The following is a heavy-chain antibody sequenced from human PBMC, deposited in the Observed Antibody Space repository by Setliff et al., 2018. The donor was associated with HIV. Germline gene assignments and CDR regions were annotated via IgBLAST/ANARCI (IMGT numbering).Heavy chain of an antibody. CDR1: QFAFKSYW. Sequence: GGSLRLSCTASQFAFKSYWMTWVRQAPGKGLEWVATIKQGGNDKYYVDSVKGRFTISRDNAQNSVHLQMNSLRAEDTAVYYCASSGYNYGGYYMDVWGKGTTVTVSS. J-gene: IGHJ6*03. D-gene: IGHD5-18*01. V-gene: IGHV3-7*03. CDR3: ASSGYNYGGYYMDV. CDR2: IKQGGNDK.